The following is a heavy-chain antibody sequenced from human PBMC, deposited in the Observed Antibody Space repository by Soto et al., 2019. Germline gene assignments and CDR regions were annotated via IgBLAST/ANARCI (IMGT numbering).Heavy chain of an antibody. J-gene: IGHJ2*01. D-gene: IGHD1-1*01. CDR1: GGSISSSNW. Sequence: QVQLQESGPGLVKPSGTLSLTCAVSGGSISSSNWWSWVRQPPGKGLEWIGQIYHSGSTNYNPSLSIRVTISVHTSQNQFSLKLSSVTAADTAVYYCASAIPTTGNWYFDLWGRGTLVTVSS. CDR2: IYHSGST. V-gene: IGHV4-4*02. CDR3: ASAIPTTGNWYFDL.